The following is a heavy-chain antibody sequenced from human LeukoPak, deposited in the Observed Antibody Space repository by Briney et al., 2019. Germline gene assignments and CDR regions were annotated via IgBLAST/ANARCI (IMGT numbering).Heavy chain of an antibody. CDR3: ARGVMRDDFWSGYLLSGYYYYMDV. D-gene: IGHD3-3*01. Sequence: ASVKVSCKASGYTFTSYGISWVRQAPGQGLEWMGWISAYNGNTNYAQKLQGRVTMTTDTSTSTAYMELSRLRSDDAAVYYCARGVMRDDFWSGYLLSGYYYYMDVWGKGTTVTVSS. V-gene: IGHV1-18*01. CDR1: GYTFTSYG. J-gene: IGHJ6*03. CDR2: ISAYNGNT.